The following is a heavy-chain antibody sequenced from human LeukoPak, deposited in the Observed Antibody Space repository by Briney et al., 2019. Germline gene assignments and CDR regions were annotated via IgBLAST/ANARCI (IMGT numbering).Heavy chain of an antibody. CDR1: GFTLSNFW. V-gene: IGHV3-7*05. CDR3: ATHTSGWKGYFDY. J-gene: IGHJ4*02. CDR2: IKQDRSEK. D-gene: IGHD6-19*01. Sequence: PGGSLRLSCAASGFTLSNFWMSWVRQAPGKGLEWVANIKQDRSEKYYADSVKGRFTISRDNAKNSLYLQMNSLRAEDTAVYYCATHTSGWKGYFDYWGQGTLVTVSS.